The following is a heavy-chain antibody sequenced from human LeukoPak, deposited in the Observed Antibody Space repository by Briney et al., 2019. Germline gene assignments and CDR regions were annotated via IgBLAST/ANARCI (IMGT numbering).Heavy chain of an antibody. J-gene: IGHJ6*02. CDR1: GFTFSSYS. V-gene: IGHV3-21*04. CDR3: AKGKSLPHYYYYGMDV. Sequence: PGGSLRLSCAASGFTFSSYSMNWVRQAPGKGLEWVSSISSSSSYIYYADSVKGRFTISRDNAKNSLYLQMNSLRAEDTAIYYCAKGKSLPHYYYYGMDVWGQGTTVTASS. CDR2: ISSSSSYI.